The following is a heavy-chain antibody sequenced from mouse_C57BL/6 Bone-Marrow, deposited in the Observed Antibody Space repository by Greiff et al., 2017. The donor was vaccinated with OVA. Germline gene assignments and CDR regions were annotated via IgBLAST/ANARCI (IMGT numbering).Heavy chain of an antibody. J-gene: IGHJ4*01. V-gene: IGHV5-12*01. CDR2: ISNGGGST. CDR3: ARLDAMDY. CDR1: GFTFSDFY. Sequence: EVKLQESGGGLVQPGGSLKLSCAASGFTFSDFYMYWIRQTPAKRLEWVAYISNGGGSTYYPDTVKGRFTISRDNAKNTLYLQMSRLKSEDTAMYYCARLDAMDYWGQGTSVTVSS.